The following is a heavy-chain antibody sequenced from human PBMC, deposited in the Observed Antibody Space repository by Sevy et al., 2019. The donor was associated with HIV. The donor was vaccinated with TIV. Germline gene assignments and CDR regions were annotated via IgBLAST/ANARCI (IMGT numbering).Heavy chain of an antibody. CDR3: ARGVEMATIIYYYYYMDV. CDR1: GGSISSYY. J-gene: IGHJ6*03. CDR2: IYYSGST. Sequence: SETLSLTCTVSGGSISSYYWSWIRQPPGKGLEWIGYIYYSGSTNYNPPLKSRVTISVDMSKNQFPLKLSSVTAADTAVYYCARGVEMATIIYYYYYMDVWGKGTTVTVSS. D-gene: IGHD5-12*01. V-gene: IGHV4-59*01.